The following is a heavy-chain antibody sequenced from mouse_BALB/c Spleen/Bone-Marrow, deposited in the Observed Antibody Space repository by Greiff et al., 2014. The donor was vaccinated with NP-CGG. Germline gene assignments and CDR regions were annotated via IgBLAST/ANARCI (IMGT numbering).Heavy chain of an antibody. D-gene: IGHD4-1*01. V-gene: IGHV1-80*01. CDR1: GYAFSSYW. CDR3: ARVRNWADY. Sequence: QVQLKESGAELVRPGSSVKISCKASGYAFSSYWMNWVKQRPGQGLEWIGQIYPGDGDTNYNGKFKGKATLTAGKSSSTAYMQLSSLTSEDSAVYFCARVRNWADYWGQGTTLTVSS. J-gene: IGHJ2*01. CDR2: IYPGDGDT.